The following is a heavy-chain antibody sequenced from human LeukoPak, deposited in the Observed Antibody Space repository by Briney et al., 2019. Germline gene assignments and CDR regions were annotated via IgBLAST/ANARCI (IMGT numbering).Heavy chain of an antibody. CDR3: ARLGSSGYPITPVAFDI. CDR1: GGSISSSSYY. CDR2: IYYSGST. V-gene: IGHV4-39*01. Sequence: SETLSLTRTVSGGSISSSSYYWGWIRQPPGKGLEWIGSIYYSGSTYYNPSLKSRVTISVDTSKNQFSLKLSSVTAADTAVYYCARLGSSGYPITPVAFDIWGQGTMVTVSS. J-gene: IGHJ3*02. D-gene: IGHD3-22*01.